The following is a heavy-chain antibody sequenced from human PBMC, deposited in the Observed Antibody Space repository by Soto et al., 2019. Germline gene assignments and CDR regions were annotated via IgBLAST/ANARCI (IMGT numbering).Heavy chain of an antibody. CDR2: IYYSGST. Sequence: SETLSLTCAVYGGSFSGYYWSWIRQPPGKGLEWIGSIYYSGSTYYNPSLKSRVTISVDTSKNQFSLKLSSVTAADTAVYYCASRITIFGVEDNWFDPWGQGTLVTVSS. V-gene: IGHV4-34*01. CDR1: GGSFSGYY. J-gene: IGHJ5*02. D-gene: IGHD3-3*01. CDR3: ASRITIFGVEDNWFDP.